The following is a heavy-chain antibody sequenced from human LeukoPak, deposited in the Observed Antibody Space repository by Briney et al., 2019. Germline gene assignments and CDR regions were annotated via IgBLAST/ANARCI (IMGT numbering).Heavy chain of an antibody. V-gene: IGHV3-30-3*01. CDR1: GFTFSSYA. J-gene: IGHJ6*02. CDR3: ARDKRITMIVVVTNNGMDV. Sequence: GRSLRLSCAASGFTFSSYAMHWVRQAPGKGLEWAAVISYDGSNKYYADSVKGRFTISRDNSKNTLYLQMDSLRAEDTAVYYCARDKRITMIVVVTNNGMDVWGQGTTVTVSS. CDR2: ISYDGSNK. D-gene: IGHD3-22*01.